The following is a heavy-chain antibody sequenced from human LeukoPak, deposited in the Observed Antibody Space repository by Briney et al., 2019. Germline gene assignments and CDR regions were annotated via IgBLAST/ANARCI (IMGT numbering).Heavy chain of an antibody. J-gene: IGHJ2*01. CDR1: GFTFADYA. CDR3: ARDTYYYDSSGPYWYFDL. Sequence: GRSLRLSCAASGFTFADYAMHWVRQAPGMGLEWVAVISYDGSNKYYADSVKGRFTISRDNSKNTLYLQMNSLRAEDTAVYYCARDTYYYDSSGPYWYFDLWGRGTLVTVSS. D-gene: IGHD3-22*01. V-gene: IGHV3-30-3*01. CDR2: ISYDGSNK.